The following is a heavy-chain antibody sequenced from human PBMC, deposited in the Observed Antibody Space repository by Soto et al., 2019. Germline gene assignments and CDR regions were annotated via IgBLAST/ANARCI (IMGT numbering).Heavy chain of an antibody. Sequence: PGRSLRLSSAGSGYNFGGFWMHWTRQATGKGLGGLSGSDYGETDCFWAGAVKGRFTMSRDIGRNTWYLQMNSLRAEDTAVYYCAKDRGRPDACNIWGQGTRVAVAS. CDR1: GYNFGGFW. J-gene: IGHJ3*02. CDR2: SDYGETDC. V-gene: IGHV3-74*01. CDR3: AKDRGRPDACNI. D-gene: IGHD5-12*01.